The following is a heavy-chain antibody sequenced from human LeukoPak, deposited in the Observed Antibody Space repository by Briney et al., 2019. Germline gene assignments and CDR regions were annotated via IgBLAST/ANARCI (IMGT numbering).Heavy chain of an antibody. Sequence: GGSLRLSCAASGFSFGNYEMNWVRQSPGKGLEWISYITSTGFTTCYSQSVRGRFTISRDNAKNSLYLQMNSLRAEDTAVYYCARGYCSRGSCYFLITFDSWGQGTQVTVSS. D-gene: IGHD2-15*01. V-gene: IGHV3-48*03. J-gene: IGHJ4*02. CDR2: ITSTGFTT. CDR3: ARGYCSRGSCYFLITFDS. CDR1: GFSFGNYE.